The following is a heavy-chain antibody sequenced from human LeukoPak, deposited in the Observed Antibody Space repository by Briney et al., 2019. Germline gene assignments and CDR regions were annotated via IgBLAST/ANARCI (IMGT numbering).Heavy chain of an antibody. CDR3: ARGVWSGLNYYYYYYMDV. Sequence: SETLSLTCTVSGGSISRSHYYWGWIRQPPGKGLEWVGSVYYSGKTFYSPSLESRVTISVDTSKNQFSLKLSSVTAADTAVYYCARGVWSGLNYYYYYYMDVWGKGTTVTVSS. CDR1: GGSISRSHYY. V-gene: IGHV4-39*07. D-gene: IGHD3-3*01. CDR2: VYYSGKT. J-gene: IGHJ6*03.